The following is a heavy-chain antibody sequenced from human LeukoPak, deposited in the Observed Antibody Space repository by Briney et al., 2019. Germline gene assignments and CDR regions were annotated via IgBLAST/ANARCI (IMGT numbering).Heavy chain of an antibody. Sequence: GGSLRLPCTASGFTFSSYTMNWVRQAPGKGLEWVSYISGSGYLINYADSVKGRFTISRDNAKNSVYLQMDSLRAEDTAVYYCVGPLKYGTLFGDAFDIWGQGTMVTASS. V-gene: IGHV3-48*01. CDR3: VGPLKYGTLFGDAFDI. CDR2: ISGSGYLI. CDR1: GFTFSSYT. D-gene: IGHD3-10*02. J-gene: IGHJ3*02.